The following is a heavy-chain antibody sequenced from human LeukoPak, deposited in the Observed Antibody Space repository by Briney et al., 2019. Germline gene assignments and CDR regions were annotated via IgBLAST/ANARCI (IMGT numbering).Heavy chain of an antibody. J-gene: IGHJ4*02. CDR3: AKVFGTLYPSSGWNLDY. CDR2: ISHEGSAK. CDR1: GFPFGSYG. Sequence: GGSLRLSCAASGFPFGSYGMHWVRQAPGKGLEWLAVISHEGSAKFHADSVRGRFTISRDNSKNTLYLQMNSLRAEDTAVYYCAKVFGTLYPSSGWNLDYWGQGTLVTVSS. D-gene: IGHD6-25*01. V-gene: IGHV3-30*18.